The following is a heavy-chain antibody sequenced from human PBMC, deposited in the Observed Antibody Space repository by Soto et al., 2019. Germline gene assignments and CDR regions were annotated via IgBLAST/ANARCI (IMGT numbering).Heavy chain of an antibody. CDR2: ISGSGDNT. CDR1: GFTFNYYG. J-gene: IGHJ4*02. D-gene: IGHD5-12*01. V-gene: IGHV3-23*01. Sequence: EVQLLESGGGLVQPGGSLRLSCAASGFTFNYYGMNWVRKAPGKGLEWVSAISGSGDNTYYADSVKGRFTISRDNSKKMLFLQMNSLRVEDTAIYYCAKETGHRGPYDYWGQGTLVTVSS. CDR3: AKETGHRGPYDY.